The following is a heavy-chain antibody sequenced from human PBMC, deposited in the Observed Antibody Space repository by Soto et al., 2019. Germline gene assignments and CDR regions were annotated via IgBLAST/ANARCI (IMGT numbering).Heavy chain of an antibody. CDR1: GFIFSDYS. V-gene: IGHV3-23*01. J-gene: IGHJ4*02. CDR3: ARSSGDTWEQYYFDY. CDR2: ISGRGGST. Sequence: EVQLLESGGGLVLPGGSLRLSCAASGFIFSDYSMSWVRQAPGKGLEWVSGISGRGGSTYYADSVKGRFTISRDSSRNTVFLQMNSLRAEDTALYFCARSSGDTWEQYYFDYWGQGTLVPVSS. D-gene: IGHD1-1*01.